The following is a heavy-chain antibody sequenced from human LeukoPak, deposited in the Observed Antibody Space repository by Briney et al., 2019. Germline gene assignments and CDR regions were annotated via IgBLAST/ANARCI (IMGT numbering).Heavy chain of an antibody. V-gene: IGHV4-59*01. J-gene: IGHJ3*02. CDR2: IYYSGST. CDR3: ARFTYYYGSGSNDAFDI. CDR1: GGSISSYY. D-gene: IGHD3-10*01. Sequence: SETLSLTCTVSGGSISSYYWSWIRQPPGKGLEWIGYIYYSGSTNYNPSLKSRVTISVDTSKNQFSLKLSSVTAADTAVYYFARFTYYYGSGSNDAFDIWGQGTMVTVSS.